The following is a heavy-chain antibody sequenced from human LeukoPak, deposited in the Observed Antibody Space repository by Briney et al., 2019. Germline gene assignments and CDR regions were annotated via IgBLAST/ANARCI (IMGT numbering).Heavy chain of an antibody. CDR3: AREHGGNFDY. J-gene: IGHJ4*02. Sequence: NPSETLSLTCTLSGGSVSDYYWSWVRQSPGKGLEWIGYIYHTGSTSYSPSLKSRVTISADTSQNQFSLKLSSVTAADTAVYYCAREHGGNFDYWGQGTLVTVSS. CDR2: IYHTGST. V-gene: IGHV4-59*02. D-gene: IGHD4-23*01. CDR1: GGSVSDYY.